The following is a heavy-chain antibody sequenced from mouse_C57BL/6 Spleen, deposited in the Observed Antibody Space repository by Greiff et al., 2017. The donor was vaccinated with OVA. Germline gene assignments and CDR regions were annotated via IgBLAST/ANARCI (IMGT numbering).Heavy chain of an antibody. CDR2: ISGGGGNT. Sequence: EVKLMESGGGLVKPGGSLKLSCAASGFTFSSYTMSWVRQTPEKRLEWVATISGGGGNTYYPDSVKGRFTFSRDNAKNTLYLQMSSVRAEDTALYYCAYDYDGWFAYWGQGTLVTVSA. V-gene: IGHV5-9*01. CDR1: GFTFSSYT. D-gene: IGHD2-4*01. CDR3: AYDYDGWFAY. J-gene: IGHJ3*01.